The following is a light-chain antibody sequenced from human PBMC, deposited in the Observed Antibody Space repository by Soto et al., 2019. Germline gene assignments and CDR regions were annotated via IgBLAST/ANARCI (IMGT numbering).Light chain of an antibody. CDR3: QQYVT. J-gene: IGKJ1*01. V-gene: IGKV3-20*01. CDR1: QSVSSSY. Sequence: EIVLTQSPGTLSLSPGERATLSCRASQSVSSSYLAWYQQKPGQAPRLLIYGASSRATGIPDRFSGSGSGTDFTLTNSRLEPEDFAVYYCQQYVTFGQGTKVEIK. CDR2: GAS.